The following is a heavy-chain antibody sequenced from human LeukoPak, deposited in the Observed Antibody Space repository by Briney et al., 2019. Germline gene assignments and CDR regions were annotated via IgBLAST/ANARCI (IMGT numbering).Heavy chain of an antibody. CDR1: GYSLSSGYY. V-gene: IGHV4-38-2*01. Sequence: SEALSLTCAVSGYSLSSGYYWGWIRQPPGKGLEWIGSIYHSGSTYYNPSLKSRVTISIDTSKNQFSLKLTSVTAADTAVYYCARVRANSGYGHFDFWGQGALVTVSS. J-gene: IGHJ4*02. D-gene: IGHD5-12*01. CDR3: ARVRANSGYGHFDF. CDR2: IYHSGST.